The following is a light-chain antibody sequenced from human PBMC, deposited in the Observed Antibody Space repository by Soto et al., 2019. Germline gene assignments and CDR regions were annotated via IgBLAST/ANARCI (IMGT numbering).Light chain of an antibody. J-gene: IGKJ4*01. CDR3: QQYDSYPLT. Sequence: DTQMTQSPSTLSASVGDRVTITCRASQSISSWLAWYQHKPGKAPNLLIYKASSLESGVPSRFSGSGSGTEFTLTVSSLQPVDFATYYCQQYDSYPLTFGGGTKVEIK. CDR1: QSISSW. V-gene: IGKV1-5*03. CDR2: KAS.